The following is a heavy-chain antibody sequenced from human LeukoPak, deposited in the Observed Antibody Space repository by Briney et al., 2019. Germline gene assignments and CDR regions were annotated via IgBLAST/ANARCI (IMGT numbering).Heavy chain of an antibody. D-gene: IGHD6-19*01. CDR2: ISSSSSYI. CDR3: ARDLGAYSSGWYLYYFDY. J-gene: IGHJ4*02. V-gene: IGHV3-21*01. Sequence: GGSLRLSCAASGFTFSSYSMNWVRQAPGKGLEWVSSISSSSSYIYYADSVKGRFTISRDNAKNSLYLQMNSLRAEDTAVYYCARDLGAYSSGWYLYYFDYWGQGTLVTVSS. CDR1: GFTFSSYS.